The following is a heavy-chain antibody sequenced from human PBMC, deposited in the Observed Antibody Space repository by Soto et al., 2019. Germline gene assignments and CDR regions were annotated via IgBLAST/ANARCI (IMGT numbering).Heavy chain of an antibody. D-gene: IGHD3-22*01. Sequence: PGGSLRLSCAASGFTFGASALQWVRQASGKGLEWLGRSGNKGETYATAYAASVKGRFTISRDDSKSTAYLQMNSLESEDTALYYCARDRVESGYPAYFQHWG. J-gene: IGHJ1*01. CDR1: GFTFGASA. V-gene: IGHV3-73*01. CDR3: ARDRVESGYPAYFQH. CDR2: SGNKGETYAT.